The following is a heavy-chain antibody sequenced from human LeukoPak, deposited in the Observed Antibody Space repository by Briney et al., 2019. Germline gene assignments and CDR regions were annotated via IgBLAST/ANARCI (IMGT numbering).Heavy chain of an antibody. Sequence: SETLSLTCTVSGGSISSGGYYWSWIRQHPGKGLEWIGYIYYSGSTYYNPSLKSRVTISVDTSKNQFSLKLSSVTAADTAVYYCARGRLGYCSSTSCLDFDYWGRGTLVTVSS. CDR3: ARGRLGYCSSTSCLDFDY. J-gene: IGHJ4*02. CDR2: IYYSGST. V-gene: IGHV4-31*03. D-gene: IGHD2-2*01. CDR1: GGSISSGGYY.